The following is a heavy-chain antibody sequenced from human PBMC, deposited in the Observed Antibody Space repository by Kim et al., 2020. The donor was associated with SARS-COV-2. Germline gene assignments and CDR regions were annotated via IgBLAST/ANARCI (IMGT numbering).Heavy chain of an antibody. V-gene: IGHV7-4-1*02. J-gene: IGHJ4*02. CDR1: GYTFTMNA. CDR2: INTDTGNR. CDR3: TRVIWGTYRYTDY. Sequence: ASVKVSCKASGYTFTMNAISWVRQAPGQGLEWMGWINTDTGNRTYAQAFTRRFVFSVDTSVTTAYLQISSLEPEDTALYYCTRVIWGTYRYTDYWGQGTLVTVSS. D-gene: IGHD3-16*02.